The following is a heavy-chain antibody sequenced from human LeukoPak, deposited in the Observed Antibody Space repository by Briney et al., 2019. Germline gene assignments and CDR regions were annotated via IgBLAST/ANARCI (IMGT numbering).Heavy chain of an antibody. CDR2: IIPIFDTP. J-gene: IGHJ4*02. CDR3: ARAVQVTTGGLFDY. V-gene: IGHV1-69*06. D-gene: IGHD4-17*01. Sequence: SVKVSCKASGGTFSNYAISWVRQAPGQGLEWMGGIIPIFDTPNFAQKFQGRVTITADKSTSTAYMELSRLRSEDTAVYYCARAVQVTTGGLFDYWGQGTLATVSS. CDR1: GGTFSNYA.